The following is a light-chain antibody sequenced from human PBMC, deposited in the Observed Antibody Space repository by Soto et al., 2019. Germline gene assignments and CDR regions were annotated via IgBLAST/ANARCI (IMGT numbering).Light chain of an antibody. CDR3: SSYTRSNTFPYV. V-gene: IGLV2-14*03. Sequence: QSALTQPASVSGSLGQSITIFCFGSSSDVGGYNYVSWYQQHPGKAPKLMIYEVTNRPSGVSNRFSGSKSGNTASLTISGLQAEDEADYYCSSYTRSNTFPYVFGTGTKVTVL. CDR1: SSDVGGYNY. CDR2: EVT. J-gene: IGLJ1*01.